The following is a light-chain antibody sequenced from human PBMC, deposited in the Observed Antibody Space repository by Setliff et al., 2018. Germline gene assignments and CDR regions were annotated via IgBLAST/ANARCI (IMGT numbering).Light chain of an antibody. V-gene: IGLV2-14*01. CDR1: SSDVGSYDL. J-gene: IGLJ1*01. CDR3: SAYTSSSTYV. Sequence: QSVLTQPASVSGSPGQSITISCSGTSSDVGSYDLVSWYQHHPGKAPKLVIYEVTNRPSGISNRFSGSKSGNSASLIISGLQAEDEADYYCSAYTSSSTYVFGTGTKVTVL. CDR2: EVT.